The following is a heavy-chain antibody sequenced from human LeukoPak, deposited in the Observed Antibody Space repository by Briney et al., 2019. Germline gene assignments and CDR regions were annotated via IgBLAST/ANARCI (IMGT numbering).Heavy chain of an antibody. CDR1: GGSISSSSYY. D-gene: IGHD6-19*01. CDR2: IYYSGST. J-gene: IGHJ4*02. Sequence: KSSETLSLTCTVSGGSISSSSYYWGWIRQPPGKGLEWIGSIYYSGSTYYNPSLKSRVTISVDTSKNQFSLKLSSVTAADTAVYYCARVIGGWGMYWGQGTLVTVSS. CDR3: ARVIGGWGMY. V-gene: IGHV4-39*01.